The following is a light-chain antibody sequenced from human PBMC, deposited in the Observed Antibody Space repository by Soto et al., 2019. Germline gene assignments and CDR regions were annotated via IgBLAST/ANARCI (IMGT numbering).Light chain of an antibody. Sequence: DIHWTPSPSFVSASVGDSFPITCRPRQAVPNNMAWYQQKPGKHPKLLIYEESTLHSGVPSRFSGRKSGTDYTLTISSLQPDDFATYYCQQSYRNPTFGQGTRLEIK. CDR1: QAVPNN. J-gene: IGKJ5*01. CDR3: QQSYRNPT. V-gene: IGKV1-9*01. CDR2: EES.